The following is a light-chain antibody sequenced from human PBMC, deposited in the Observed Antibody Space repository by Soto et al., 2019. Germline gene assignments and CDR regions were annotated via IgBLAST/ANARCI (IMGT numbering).Light chain of an antibody. V-gene: IGKV1-5*01. Sequence: DIQVTQSPPTLSASVGDRVTITCRASQTISTWMAWYQQKPGKAPKLLVYDASTLQSGVASRFSVSGSGTECTLIISGLQPDDSATYYCQQYTNTNNPWMFGQGTKVEI. CDR3: QQYTNTNNPWM. CDR2: DAS. CDR1: QTISTW. J-gene: IGKJ1*01.